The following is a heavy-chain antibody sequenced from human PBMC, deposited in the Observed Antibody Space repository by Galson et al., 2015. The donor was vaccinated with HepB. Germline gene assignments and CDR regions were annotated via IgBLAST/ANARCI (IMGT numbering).Heavy chain of an antibody. V-gene: IGHV1-3*01. CDR1: GYTFTNYA. J-gene: IGHJ4*02. Sequence: SVKVSCKASGYTFTNYAIHWVRQAPGQRLEWMGWINAGNGNTKYSQKFQGRVTITRDTSASTAYMELSSLRSEDTAAYYCARGRWQATNIGYYFDYWGQGTLVTVSS. CDR2: INAGNGNT. CDR3: ARGRWQATNIGYYFDY. D-gene: IGHD2-8*01.